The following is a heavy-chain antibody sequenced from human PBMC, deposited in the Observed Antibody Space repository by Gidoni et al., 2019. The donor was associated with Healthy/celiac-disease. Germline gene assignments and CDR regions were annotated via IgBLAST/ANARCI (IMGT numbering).Heavy chain of an antibody. Sequence: QVQLVQSGAAVTKPGASVKVSCKVSGYTLTELSMHWVRQAPGKGLEWMGGFDPEDGETIYAQKFQGRVTMTEDTSTDTAYMELSSLRSEDTAVYYCATAIGSGYYYRIFDYWGQGTLVTVSS. CDR2: FDPEDGET. J-gene: IGHJ4*02. D-gene: IGHD3-22*01. CDR3: ATAIGSGYYYRIFDY. V-gene: IGHV1-24*01. CDR1: GYTLTELS.